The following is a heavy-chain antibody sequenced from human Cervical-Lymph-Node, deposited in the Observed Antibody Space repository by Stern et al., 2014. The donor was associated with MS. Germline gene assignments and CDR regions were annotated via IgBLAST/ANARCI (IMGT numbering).Heavy chain of an antibody. CDR2: IYPADSDL. CDR3: ARHYYYDSSGYLDY. Sequence: EVQLVESGAEVKEPGESLKISCKGSGYTFTHYWIAWGRQMPGKGLEWMGIIYPADSDLRYSPSFQGQVTISADRSFNTIYLQWSSLEASDTAMYYCARHYYYDSSGYLDYWGQGTLVTVSS. V-gene: IGHV5-51*01. D-gene: IGHD3-22*01. J-gene: IGHJ4*02. CDR1: GYTFTHYW.